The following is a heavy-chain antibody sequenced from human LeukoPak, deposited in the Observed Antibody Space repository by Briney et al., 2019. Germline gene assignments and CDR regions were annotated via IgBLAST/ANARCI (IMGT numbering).Heavy chain of an antibody. V-gene: IGHV3-7*03. CDR2: IKQDGSEK. CDR1: GFTFSSYW. D-gene: IGHD3-10*01. Sequence: PGGSLRLSCAASGFTFSSYWMSWVRQAPGKGLEWVANIKQDGSEKYYVDSVKGRFTISRDNAKNSLYLQMNSLRAEDTALYYCARDMVRGVIHDAFDIWGQGTMVTVSP. J-gene: IGHJ3*02. CDR3: ARDMVRGVIHDAFDI.